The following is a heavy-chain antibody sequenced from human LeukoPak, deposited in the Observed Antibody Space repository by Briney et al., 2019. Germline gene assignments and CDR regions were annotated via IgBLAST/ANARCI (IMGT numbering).Heavy chain of an antibody. CDR1: GFSFSSYE. Sequence: GGSLRLSCAASGFSFSSYEMNWVRQALGKGLEWVSYISSSGRTIYYADSVKGRFTISRDNAKNSLYLQMNSLRAEDTAVYYCARANRQQWLVTPFDYWGQGTLVTVSS. CDR2: ISSSGRTI. J-gene: IGHJ4*02. D-gene: IGHD6-19*01. V-gene: IGHV3-48*03. CDR3: ARANRQQWLVTPFDY.